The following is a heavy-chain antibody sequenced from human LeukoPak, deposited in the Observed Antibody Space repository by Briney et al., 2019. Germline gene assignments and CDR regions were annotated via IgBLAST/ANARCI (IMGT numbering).Heavy chain of an antibody. CDR2: ISSSGSTI. J-gene: IGHJ3*02. CDR3: AREGAVVRGVIITMSAFDI. D-gene: IGHD3-10*01. CDR1: GFTFSSYE. Sequence: GGSLRLSCAASGFTFSSYEMNWVRQAPGKGLEWVSYISSSGSTIYYADSVKGRFTISRDNAKNSLYLQMNSLRAEDTAVYYCAREGAVVRGVIITMSAFDIWGQGTMVTVSS. V-gene: IGHV3-48*03.